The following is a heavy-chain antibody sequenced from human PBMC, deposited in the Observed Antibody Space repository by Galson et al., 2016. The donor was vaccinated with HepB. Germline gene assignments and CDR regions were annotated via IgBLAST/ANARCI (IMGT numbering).Heavy chain of an antibody. Sequence: SLRLSCAASGFTFSSYWMHWVRLAPQKGLVWVSRINSDGSETKYADSAKARFPISRDNAHNTIYLQMNSLRVEDMAVYYCVRAAYSLDHWGQGTLVTVSS. CDR3: VRAAYSLDH. D-gene: IGHD3-16*01. J-gene: IGHJ4*02. CDR1: GFTFSSYW. V-gene: IGHV3-74*01. CDR2: INSDGSET.